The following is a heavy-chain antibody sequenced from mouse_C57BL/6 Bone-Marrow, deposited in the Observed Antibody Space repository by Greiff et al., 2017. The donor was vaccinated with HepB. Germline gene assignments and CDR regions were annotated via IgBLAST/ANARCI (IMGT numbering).Heavy chain of an antibody. CDR2: IWSDGST. Sequence: VQLQQSGPGLVQPSQSLSITCTVSGFSLTSYGVHWVRQSPGKGLEWLVVIWSDGSTTYNSALKSRLSISKDNSKSQVFLKMNSLQTDDTAMYYCARQEGTAQAIAYWGQGTLVTVSA. D-gene: IGHD3-2*02. CDR3: ARQEGTAQAIAY. CDR1: GFSLTSYG. J-gene: IGHJ3*01. V-gene: IGHV2-6*02.